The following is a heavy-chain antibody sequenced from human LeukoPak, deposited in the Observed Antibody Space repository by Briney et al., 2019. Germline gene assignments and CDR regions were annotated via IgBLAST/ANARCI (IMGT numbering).Heavy chain of an antibody. D-gene: IGHD6-6*01. J-gene: IGHJ1*01. CDR1: GYTFTSYY. V-gene: IGHV1-46*01. CDR2: INPSGXST. CDR3: ARXXXKXSXXXXPFQH. Sequence: ASVKVSCKASGYTFTSYYMHWVRQAPGQGLEWMGIINPSGXSTSXXXXFXXXVTMTRDTSTSTVYMELSSLRSEDTAVYYCARXXXKXSXXXXPFQHWGQGTLVTVSS.